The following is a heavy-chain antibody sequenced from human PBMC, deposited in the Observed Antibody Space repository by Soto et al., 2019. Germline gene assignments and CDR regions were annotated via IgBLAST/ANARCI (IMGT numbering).Heavy chain of an antibody. D-gene: IGHD3-10*01. CDR1: GGSISSSNW. CDR2: IYHSGST. V-gene: IGHV4-4*02. CDR3: ARLLLWFGDLNRLRYYYYYGMDV. J-gene: IGHJ6*02. Sequence: SETLSLTCAVSGGSISSSNWWSWVRQPPGKGLEWIGEIYHSGSTNYNPSLKSRVTISVDKSKNQFSLKLSSVTAADTAVYYCARLLLWFGDLNRLRYYYYYGMDVWGQGTTVTVSS.